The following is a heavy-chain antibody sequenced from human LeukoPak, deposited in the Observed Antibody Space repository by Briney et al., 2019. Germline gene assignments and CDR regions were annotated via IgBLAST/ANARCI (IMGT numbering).Heavy chain of an antibody. CDR1: GFSFGDYS. V-gene: IGHV3-49*04. Sequence: GGSLRLSCTASGFSFGDYSMNWVRQAPGKGLEWVGFIRSEAYGGTTQYAASVKGRFTISRDDSKSIAYLQMNSLKTEDTAVYCTSQLQLLTFFDYWGQGTLVTVSS. D-gene: IGHD6-13*01. CDR3: SQLQLLTFFDY. J-gene: IGHJ4*02. CDR2: IRSEAYGGTT.